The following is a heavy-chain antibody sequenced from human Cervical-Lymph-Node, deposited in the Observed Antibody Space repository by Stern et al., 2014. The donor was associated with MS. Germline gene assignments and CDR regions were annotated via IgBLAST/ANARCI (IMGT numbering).Heavy chain of an antibody. CDR1: GYNFISHW. D-gene: IGHD2-21*01. J-gene: IGHJ4*02. Sequence: QLVQSGAELKKPGESLKISCQTSGYNFISHWIAWVRQVPGKGLEWIGIIYPGDAYVRYSLSFQGHVTISVDKSITTAYLQWNSLKASDTAVYYCARWSVACDYWGQGALITVSS. CDR2: IYPGDAYV. CDR3: ARWSVACDY. V-gene: IGHV5-51*03.